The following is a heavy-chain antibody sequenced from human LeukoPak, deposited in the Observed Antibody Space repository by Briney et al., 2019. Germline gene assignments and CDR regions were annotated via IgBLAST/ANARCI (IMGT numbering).Heavy chain of an antibody. J-gene: IGHJ4*02. Sequence: SETLSLTCTVSGGSISSYYWSWIRQPPGKGLEWIGYIYTSGSTNYNPSLKSRVTISVDTSKNQFSLKLSSVTAADTAVYYCAGGPSGYCTNGVCYMPPSYYVYWGQGTLVTVSS. CDR2: IYTSGST. V-gene: IGHV4-4*09. CDR1: GGSISSYY. CDR3: AGGPSGYCTNGVCYMPPSYYVY. D-gene: IGHD2-8*01.